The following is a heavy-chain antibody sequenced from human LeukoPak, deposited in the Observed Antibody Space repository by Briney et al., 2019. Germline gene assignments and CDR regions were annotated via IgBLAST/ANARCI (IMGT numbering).Heavy chain of an antibody. CDR2: IKQDGSEK. J-gene: IGHJ4*02. Sequence: GGSLRLSCAASGFTFSSYWMSWVRQAPGKGLEWVANIKQDGSEKYYVDSVKGRFTISRDNAKNSLYLQMNSLRAEDTAVYYCARRLTLVELRYFDYWGQGTLVTVSS. D-gene: IGHD3-9*01. CDR3: ARRLTLVELRYFDY. V-gene: IGHV3-7*01. CDR1: GFTFSSYW.